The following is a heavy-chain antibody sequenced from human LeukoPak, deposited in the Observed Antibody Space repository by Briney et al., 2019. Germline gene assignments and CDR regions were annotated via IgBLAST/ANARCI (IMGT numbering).Heavy chain of an antibody. CDR3: ARSQYMITFGGVIVRDPRFDY. D-gene: IGHD3-16*02. CDR2: IYYSGST. Sequence: PSETLSLTCTVSGGSISSYYWSWIRQPPGKGLEWIGYIYYSGSTNYNPSLKSRGTISVDTSKNQFSLKLTSVTAADTAVYYCARSQYMITFGGVIVRDPRFDYWGQGTLVTVSS. CDR1: GGSISSYY. J-gene: IGHJ4*02. V-gene: IGHV4-59*01.